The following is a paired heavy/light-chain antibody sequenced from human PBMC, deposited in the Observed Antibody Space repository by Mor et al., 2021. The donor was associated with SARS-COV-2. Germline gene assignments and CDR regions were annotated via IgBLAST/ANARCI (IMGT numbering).Light chain of an antibody. V-gene: IGLV2-23*02. Sequence: QSALTQPASVSGSPGQSITISCTGTSSDVGNYNLVSWYQRHPGKAPKLMIYEVNKRPSGVSNRFSGSKSGNTASLTISGLQAEDEADYYCCSFATGDTWVFGGGTSLTVL. J-gene: IGLJ3*02. CDR2: EVN. CDR1: SSDVGNYNL. CDR3: CSFATGDTWV.
Heavy chain of an antibody. CDR2: IANDGSNK. CDR3: ARDYGSGSYSFDY. J-gene: IGHJ4*02. D-gene: IGHD3-10*01. CDR1: GFTFSSYG. Sequence: QVQLVESGGGVVQPGGSLRVSCAASGFTFSSYGIHWVRQAPGKGLEWLSFIANDGSNKFYADSVKGRFTISRDNSKNTLYVQMNSLRTEDTAVYYCARDYGSGSYSFDYWGQGTLVTVSS. V-gene: IGHV3-30*02.